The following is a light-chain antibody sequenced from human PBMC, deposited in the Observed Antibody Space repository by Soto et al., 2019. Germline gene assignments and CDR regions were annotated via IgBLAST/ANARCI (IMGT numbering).Light chain of an antibody. CDR3: CSYAGSSTFEG. CDR1: SSDVGSYNL. CDR2: EVS. J-gene: IGLJ1*01. V-gene: IGLV2-23*02. Sequence: QSVLTQPASVSGSPGQSITISCTGTSSDVGSYNLVSWYQQHPGKAPKLMIYEVSKRPSGVSNRFSGSKSGNTASLTISGLQAEDEADYYCCSYAGSSTFEGIGTGTKVTVL.